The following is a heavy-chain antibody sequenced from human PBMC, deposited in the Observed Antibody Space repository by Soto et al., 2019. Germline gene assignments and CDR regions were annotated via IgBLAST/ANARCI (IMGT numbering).Heavy chain of an antibody. CDR2: IIPIFGTA. CDR3: ARFPSYYDILTGYYNEYYYMDV. Sequence: GASVKVSWKASGGTFSSYAISWVRQAPGQGLEWMGGIIPIFGTANYAQKFQGRVTITADESTSTAYMELSSLRSADTAVYYCARFPSYYDILTGYYNEYYYMDVWGKGTTVTVSS. D-gene: IGHD3-9*01. V-gene: IGHV1-69*13. J-gene: IGHJ6*03. CDR1: GGTFSSYA.